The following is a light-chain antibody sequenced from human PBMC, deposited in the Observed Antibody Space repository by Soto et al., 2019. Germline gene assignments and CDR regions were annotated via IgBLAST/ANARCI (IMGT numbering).Light chain of an antibody. J-gene: IGKJ5*01. V-gene: IGKV3D-15*02. CDR1: QSVSSN. CDR2: GAS. Sequence: ETVMTQSPATLSVSPGERASLSCRASQSVSSNLAWYQQKPGQAPRLLIYGASRRATGIPDRFSGSASGTDFTLTISRLEPEDFAVYFCQQYSDLPMTFGQGTRLEIK. CDR3: QQYSDLPMT.